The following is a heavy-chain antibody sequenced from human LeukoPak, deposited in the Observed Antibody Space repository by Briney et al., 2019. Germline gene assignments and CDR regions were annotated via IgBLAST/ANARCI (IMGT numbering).Heavy chain of an antibody. CDR1: GFTFSDYY. CDR3: ARGYDILTGYYYYFDY. CDR2: ISNSGSTI. Sequence: PGGSLRLSCAASGFTFSDYYMSWIRQAPGKGLEWVSYISNSGSTIFYADSVKGRFTISRDNAKNSLYLQMNSLRAEDTAVYYCARGYDILTGYYYYFDYWGQGTLVTVSS. D-gene: IGHD3-9*01. J-gene: IGHJ4*02. V-gene: IGHV3-11*04.